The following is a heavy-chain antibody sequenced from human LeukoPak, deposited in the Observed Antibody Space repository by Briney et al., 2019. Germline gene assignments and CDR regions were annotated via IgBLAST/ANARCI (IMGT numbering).Heavy chain of an antibody. CDR1: GFTFDDYT. V-gene: IGHV3-23*01. D-gene: IGHD2-2*01. J-gene: IGHJ4*02. Sequence: GGSLRLSCAASGFTFDDYTMHWVRQAPGKGLEWVSAISGSGGSTYYADSVKGRFTISRDNSKNTLYLQMNSLRAEDTAVYYCAKSPTPSVVPAFFDYWGQGTLVTVSS. CDR3: AKSPTPSVVPAFFDY. CDR2: ISGSGGST.